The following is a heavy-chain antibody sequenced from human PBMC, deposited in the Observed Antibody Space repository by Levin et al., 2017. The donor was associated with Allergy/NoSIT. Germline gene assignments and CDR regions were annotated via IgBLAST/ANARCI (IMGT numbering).Heavy chain of an antibody. V-gene: IGHV3-30*18. CDR3: AKDPYSAVAGTGFAFDI. J-gene: IGHJ3*02. CDR2: ISYDGSNK. CDR1: GFTFSSYG. Sequence: LSLTCAASGFTFSSYGMHWVRQAPGKGLEWVAVISYDGSNKYYADSVKGRFTISRDNSKNTLYLQMNSLRAEDTAVYYCAKDPYSAVAGTGFAFDIWGQGTMVTVSS. D-gene: IGHD6-19*01.